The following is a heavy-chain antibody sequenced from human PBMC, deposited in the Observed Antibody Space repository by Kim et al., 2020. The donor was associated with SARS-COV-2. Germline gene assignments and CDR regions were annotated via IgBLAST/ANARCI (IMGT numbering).Heavy chain of an antibody. V-gene: IGHV1-8*03. Sequence: ASVKVSCKASGYTFSSYDINWVRQAPGQGLEWMGWMIPNSGNASYAQKFQGRVTITRNNSTSTAYMELSSLRSEDTAVYYCARDVPCSSNLVVYYLYYYY. D-gene: IGHD2-2*01. J-gene: IGHJ6*03. CDR3: ARDVPCSSNLVVYYLYYYY. CDR1: GYTFSSYD. CDR2: MIPNSGNA.